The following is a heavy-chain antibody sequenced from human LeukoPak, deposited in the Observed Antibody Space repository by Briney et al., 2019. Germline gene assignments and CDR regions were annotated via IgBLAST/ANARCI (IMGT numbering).Heavy chain of an antibody. CDR3: ARDRYDIGRFDP. CDR2: INAGNGNT. J-gene: IGHJ5*02. Sequence: ASVKVSCKASGYTFTSYAMHWVRQAPGQRLEWMGWINAGNGNTKYSQKFQGRVTITRDTSASTAYMELSSLRSEDTAVYYCARDRYDIGRFDPWGQGTLVTVSS. D-gene: IGHD3-9*01. CDR1: GYTFTSYA. V-gene: IGHV1-3*01.